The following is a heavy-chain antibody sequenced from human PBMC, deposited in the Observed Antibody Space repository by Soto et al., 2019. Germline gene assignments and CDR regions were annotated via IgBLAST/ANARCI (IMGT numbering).Heavy chain of an antibody. D-gene: IGHD7-27*01. CDR2: IDWDDDK. CDR3: ARSPPPGLTGVPGDAFDI. CDR1: GFSLSTSGMC. V-gene: IGHV2-70*11. J-gene: IGHJ3*02. Sequence: SGPTLVKPTQTLTLTCTFSGFSLSTSGMCVSWIRQPPGKALEWLARIDWDDDKYYSTSLKTRLTISKDTSKNQVVLTMTNMDPVDTATYYCARSPPPGLTGVPGDAFDIWGQGTMVTVSS.